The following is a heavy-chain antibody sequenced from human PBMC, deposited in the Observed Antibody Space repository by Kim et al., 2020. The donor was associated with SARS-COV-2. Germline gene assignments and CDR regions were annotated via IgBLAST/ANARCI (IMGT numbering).Heavy chain of an antibody. CDR3: ARGFYRDFDY. Sequence: AETLSLTCAVYGGSFSGYYWSWIRQPPGKGLEWIGEINHSGSTNYNPSLKSRLTISVDTSKNQFSLKLSSVTAADTAVYYCARGFYRDFDYWGQGTLVTVSS. CDR1: GGSFSGYY. CDR2: INHSGST. J-gene: IGHJ4*02. V-gene: IGHV4-34*01. D-gene: IGHD1-26*01.